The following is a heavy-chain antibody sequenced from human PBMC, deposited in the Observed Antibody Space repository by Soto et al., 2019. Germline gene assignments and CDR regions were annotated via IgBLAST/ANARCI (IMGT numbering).Heavy chain of an antibody. V-gene: IGHV1-3*01. J-gene: IGHJ4*02. CDR2: INAGNGNT. CDR3: ARDDSGFSGSHYIDYFNY. CDR1: GYTFTSYA. D-gene: IGHD1-26*01. Sequence: ASVKVSCKASGYTFTSYAMHWVCQAPGQRLEWMGWINAGNGNTKYSQKFQGRVTITRDTSASTAYMELTSLRSEDTAVYYCARDDSGFSGSHYIDYFNYWGQGALVTVSS.